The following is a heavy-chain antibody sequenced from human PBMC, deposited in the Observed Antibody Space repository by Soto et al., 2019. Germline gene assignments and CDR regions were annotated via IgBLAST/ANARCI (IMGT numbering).Heavy chain of an antibody. CDR1: GFTFSSYA. V-gene: IGHV3-64*01. J-gene: IGHJ4*02. CDR2: ISSNGGST. D-gene: IGHD5-18*01. CDR3: ARASGYRPEYYFDY. Sequence: GGSLRLSCAASGFTFSSYAMHWVRQAPGKGLEYVSAISSNGGSTYYANSVKGRFTISRDNSKNTLYLQMGSLRAEDMAVYYCARASGYRPEYYFDYWGQGTLVTVSS.